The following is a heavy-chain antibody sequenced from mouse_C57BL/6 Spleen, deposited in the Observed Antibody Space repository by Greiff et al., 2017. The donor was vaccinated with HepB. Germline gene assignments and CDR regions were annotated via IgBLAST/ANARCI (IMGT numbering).Heavy chain of an antibody. Sequence: EVQRVESGGGLVQPGGSLSLSCAASGFTFTDYYMSWVRQPPGKALEWLGFIRNKANGYTTEYSASVKGRFTISRDNSQSILYLQMNALRAEDSATYYCASYSNYAGWFAYWGQGTLVTVSA. J-gene: IGHJ3*01. CDR3: ASYSNYAGWFAY. CDR1: GFTFTDYY. CDR2: IRNKANGYTT. V-gene: IGHV7-3*01. D-gene: IGHD2-1*01.